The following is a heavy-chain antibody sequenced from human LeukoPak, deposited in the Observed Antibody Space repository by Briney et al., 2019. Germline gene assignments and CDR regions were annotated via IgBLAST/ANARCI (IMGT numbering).Heavy chain of an antibody. D-gene: IGHD3-16*01. CDR1: GFTFSNYP. CDR2: ISLEGISK. V-gene: IGHV3-30-3*01. CDR3: ARDPRQHPPHWGKSDS. J-gene: IGHJ4*02. Sequence: GGSLRLSCAASGFTFSNYPMHWVRQAPGKGLEWVAFISLEGISKYYADSVKGRFTISRDNSKSSLNLQMNSLRPDDTGVYYCARDPRQHPPHWGKSDSWGQGTLVTVSS.